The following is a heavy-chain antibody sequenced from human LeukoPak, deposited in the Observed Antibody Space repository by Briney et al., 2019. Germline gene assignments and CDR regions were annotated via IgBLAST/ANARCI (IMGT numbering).Heavy chain of an antibody. Sequence: PGGSLRLSCAASGFTFSSYEMNWVRQAPGKGLEWVSYISSSGSTIYYAGSVKGRFTISRDTAKTSLYLQMNSLRAEDTAVYYCAELGMTMIGGVWGKGTTVTISS. J-gene: IGHJ6*04. CDR2: ISSSGSTI. CDR1: GFTFSSYE. CDR3: AELGMTMIGGV. D-gene: IGHD3-10*02. V-gene: IGHV3-48*03.